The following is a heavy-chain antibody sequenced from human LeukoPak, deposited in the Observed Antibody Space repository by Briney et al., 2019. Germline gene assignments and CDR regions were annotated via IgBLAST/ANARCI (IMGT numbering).Heavy chain of an antibody. CDR3: VKDNPFDY. J-gene: IGHJ4*02. CDR1: GFTFSSYA. D-gene: IGHD1-14*01. Sequence: PGGSLRLSCAASGFTFSSYAMHWVRQAPGKGLEWVAVISYDGSNKYYADSVKGRFTISRDNSKNTLYLHINSLRAEDTAVYYCVKDNPFDYWGQGTLVIVSS. V-gene: IGHV3-30*04. CDR2: ISYDGSNK.